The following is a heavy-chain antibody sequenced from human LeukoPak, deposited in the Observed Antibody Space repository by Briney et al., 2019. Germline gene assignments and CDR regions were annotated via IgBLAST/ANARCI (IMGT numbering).Heavy chain of an antibody. CDR3: ARVQMVRGVIITRYNWFDP. J-gene: IGHJ5*02. CDR1: GYTFTGYY. CDR2: INPNSGGT. Sequence: ASVKVSCKASGYTFTGYYMHWVRQAPGQGLEWVGWINPNSGGTNYAQKFQGRVTMTRDTSISTAYMELSSLRSEDTAVYYCARVQMVRGVIITRYNWFDPWGQGTLVTVSS. V-gene: IGHV1-2*02. D-gene: IGHD3-10*01.